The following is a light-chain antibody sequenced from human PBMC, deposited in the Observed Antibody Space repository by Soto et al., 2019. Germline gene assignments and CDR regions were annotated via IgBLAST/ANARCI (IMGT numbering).Light chain of an antibody. CDR1: QSVSANY. CDR3: HQYGSSPFT. Sequence: EVVLTQSPATLSLSPGERATLSCRANQSVSANYLAWYQQKPGQAPRLLIYGASSRATGIPDRFSGSGSGTDFTLTTSRLDPEDFAVFYCHQYGSSPFTFGPGTKVDIK. V-gene: IGKV3-20*01. J-gene: IGKJ3*01. CDR2: GAS.